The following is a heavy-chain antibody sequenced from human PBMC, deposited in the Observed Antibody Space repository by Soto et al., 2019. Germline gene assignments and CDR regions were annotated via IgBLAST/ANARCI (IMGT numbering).Heavy chain of an antibody. V-gene: IGHV4-61*01. Sequence: QVQLQESGPGLVKPSETLSLTCTVSGGSVSSGSYYWSWIRQPPGNGLEWIGYIYYSGSTNYNPSLKSRVTISVDTSKNQFSLKLSSATAADTAVYYCAKGGARFYYDYGMDVCGQGTKVTVSS. CDR2: IYYSGST. J-gene: IGHJ6*02. CDR3: AKGGARFYYDYGMDV. D-gene: IGHD1-26*01. CDR1: GGSVSSGSYY.